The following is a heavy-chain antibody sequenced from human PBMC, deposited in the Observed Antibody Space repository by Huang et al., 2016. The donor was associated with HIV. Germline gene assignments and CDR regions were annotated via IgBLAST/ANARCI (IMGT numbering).Heavy chain of an antibody. D-gene: IGHD2-2*01. J-gene: IGHJ3*02. V-gene: IGHV1-18*01. CDR2: ISAYNGVT. CDR1: GYTFTSCG. CDR3: ARDSPLLGVVIVVVPTAPNAFDI. Sequence: QVQLVQSGVEVKKPGASVKVSCKASGYTFTSCGISWVRQAPGQGLEWMGWISAYNGVTNYAQNVQGRGTMTTDTSTSTAYMELRSLRSDDTAVYYCARDSPLLGVVIVVVPTAPNAFDIWGQGTMVTVSS.